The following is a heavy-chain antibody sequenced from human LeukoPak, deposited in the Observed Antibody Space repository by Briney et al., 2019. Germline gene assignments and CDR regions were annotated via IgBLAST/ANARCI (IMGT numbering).Heavy chain of an antibody. CDR1: GFTLSSYW. J-gene: IGHJ2*01. V-gene: IGHV3-7*01. D-gene: IGHD1-7*01. Sequence: GGSLRLSCAASGFTLSSYWMNWVRQAPGKGLEWVANIKQDGSEKYYVDSVKGRFTISRDNGKNSLYLQMNSLRAEDTAVYYCAKEGRAGTRGFAWYFDLWGRGTLVTVSS. CDR3: AKEGRAGTRGFAWYFDL. CDR2: IKQDGSEK.